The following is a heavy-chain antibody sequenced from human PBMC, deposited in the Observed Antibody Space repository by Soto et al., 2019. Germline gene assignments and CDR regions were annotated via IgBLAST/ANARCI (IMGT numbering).Heavy chain of an antibody. D-gene: IGHD2-2*02. CDR3: ARLRTHVYCSSTSCYTLWYFDY. CDR2: IYYSGST. V-gene: IGHV4-31*03. J-gene: IGHJ4*02. Sequence: SETLSLTYTVSGGSISSGGYYWSWIRQHPGKGLEWIRYIYYSGSTYYNPSLKSRVTISVDTSKNQFSLKLSSVTAADTAVYYCARLRTHVYCSSTSCYTLWYFDYWGQGTLVTVSS. CDR1: GGSISSGGYY.